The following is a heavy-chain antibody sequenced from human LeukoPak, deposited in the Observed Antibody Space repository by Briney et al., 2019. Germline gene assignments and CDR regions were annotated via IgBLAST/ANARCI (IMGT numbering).Heavy chain of an antibody. CDR1: GFTFSNYA. CDR3: AKDRNLTTATTTWAH. CDR2: ISGSGGRT. J-gene: IGHJ4*02. Sequence: GGSLRLSCAASGFTFSNYAMNWVRQAPGKGLEWVSAISGSGGRTYYADSVKGRFTISRDNSKNTLDLQMNSLRAEDTAVYYCAKDRNLTTATTTWAHWGQGTLVTVSS. V-gene: IGHV3-23*01. D-gene: IGHD4-17*01.